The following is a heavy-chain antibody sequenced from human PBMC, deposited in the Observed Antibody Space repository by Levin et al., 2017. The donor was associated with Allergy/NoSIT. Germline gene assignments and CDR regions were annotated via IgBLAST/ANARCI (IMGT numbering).Heavy chain of an antibody. V-gene: IGHV1-18*01. CDR3: ARDLIAAAANYGMDV. Sequence: ASVKVSCKASGYTFTSYGISWVRQAPGQGLEWMGWISAYNGNTNYAQKLQGRVTMTTDTSTSTAYMELRSLRSDDTAVYYCARDLIAAAANYGMDVWGQGTTVTVSS. CDR2: ISAYNGNT. CDR1: GYTFTSYG. D-gene: IGHD6-13*01. J-gene: IGHJ6*02.